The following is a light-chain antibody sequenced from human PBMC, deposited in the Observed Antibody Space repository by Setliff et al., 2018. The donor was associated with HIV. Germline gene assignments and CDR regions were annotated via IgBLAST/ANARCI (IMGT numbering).Light chain of an antibody. CDR1: SSDIGRYNL. CDR3: CSYAGSSTYV. CDR2: EVT. V-gene: IGLV2-23*02. J-gene: IGLJ1*01. Sequence: QSALTQPPSASGSPGQSVTISCTGTSSDIGRYNLVSWYQQHPGKAPKLMIYEVTERPSGVSNRFSGSKSATTASLTISGLQAEDEADYYCCSYAGSSTYVFGTGTKVTVL.